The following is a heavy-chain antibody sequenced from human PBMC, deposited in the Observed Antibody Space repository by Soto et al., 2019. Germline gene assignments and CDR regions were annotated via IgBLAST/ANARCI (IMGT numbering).Heavy chain of an antibody. CDR3: ARRDGYSSGWYYNWFDP. Sequence: EVQLVQSGAEVKKPGESLRISCKGSGYSFTSYWITWVRQMPGKGLEWMGRINPSDSYTNYSPSFQGHVTISADKSISTAYLQWSSLKASDTAMYYCARRDGYSSGWYYNWFDPWGQGTLVTVSS. J-gene: IGHJ5*02. CDR2: INPSDSYT. D-gene: IGHD6-19*01. V-gene: IGHV5-10-1*01. CDR1: GYSFTSYW.